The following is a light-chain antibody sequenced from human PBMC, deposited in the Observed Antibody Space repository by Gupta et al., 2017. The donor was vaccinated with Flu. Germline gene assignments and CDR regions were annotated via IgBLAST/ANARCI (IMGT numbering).Light chain of an antibody. CDR1: SNDVGAYNY. J-gene: IGLJ2*01. V-gene: IGLV2-14*01. CDR3: SSYTRGSIHI. Sequence: QSALTQPASVSGSPGQSITISCTGTSNDVGAYNYVSWSQQHPGKAPKVIIYEVGNRPSGVSNRFSGSKSGNTASLTISGLQAEDEADYYCSSYTRGSIHIFGGGTKLTVL. CDR2: EVG.